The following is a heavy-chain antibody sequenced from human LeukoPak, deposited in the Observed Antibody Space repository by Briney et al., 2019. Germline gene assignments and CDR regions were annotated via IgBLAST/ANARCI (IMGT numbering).Heavy chain of an antibody. CDR3: AREWDREQQLVRGWFDP. Sequence: ASVKVSCKASGGTFSSYAISWVRQAPGQGLEWMGGIIPIFGTANYAQKFQGRVTITADESTSTAYMELSSLRSEDTAVYYCAREWDREQQLVRGWFDPWGQGTQVTVSS. CDR1: GGTFSSYA. CDR2: IIPIFGTA. J-gene: IGHJ5*02. V-gene: IGHV1-69*13. D-gene: IGHD6-13*01.